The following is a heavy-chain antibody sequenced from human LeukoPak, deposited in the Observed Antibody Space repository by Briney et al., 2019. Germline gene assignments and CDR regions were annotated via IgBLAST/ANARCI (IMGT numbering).Heavy chain of an antibody. CDR3: ARGHYDFWSGDYFDY. Sequence: SETLSLTCTVSGGSISSGGYYWSWIRQHPGKGLEWIGYIEYSGSTYYNPSLKSRVTISVDTSKNQFSLKPSSVTAADTAVYYCARGHYDFWSGDYFDYCSQGTLVTVSS. CDR2: IEYSGST. J-gene: IGHJ4*02. D-gene: IGHD3-3*01. V-gene: IGHV4-31*03. CDR1: GGSISSGGYY.